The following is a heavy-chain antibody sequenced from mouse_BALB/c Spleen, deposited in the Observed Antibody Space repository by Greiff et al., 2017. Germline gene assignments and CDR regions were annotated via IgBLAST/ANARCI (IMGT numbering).Heavy chain of an antibody. CDR2: INPYNGAT. J-gene: IGHJ2*01. D-gene: IGHD4-1*01. CDR3: ATWDGFDD. V-gene: IGHV1-31*01. Sequence: EVQLQQSGPELVKPGASVKISCKASGYSFTGYYMHWVKQSHVKSLEWIGRINPYNGATSYNQNFKDKASLTVDKSSSTAYMELHSLTSEDSAVYYCATWDGFDDWGQGTTLTVSS. CDR1: GYSFTGYY.